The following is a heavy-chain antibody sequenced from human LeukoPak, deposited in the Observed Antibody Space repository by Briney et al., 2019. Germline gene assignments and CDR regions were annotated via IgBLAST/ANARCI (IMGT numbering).Heavy chain of an antibody. J-gene: IGHJ3*02. CDR2: ISSSSSTI. CDR3: ASPHDPRFGDAFDI. Sequence: PGGSLRLSCAASGFTFSSYSMNWVRQAPGKGLEWVSYISSSSSTIYYEDSVKGRFTISRDNAKNSLYLQMNSLRAEDTAVYYCASPHDPRFGDAFDIWGQGTMVTVSS. CDR1: GFTFSSYS. V-gene: IGHV3-48*01. D-gene: IGHD3-3*01.